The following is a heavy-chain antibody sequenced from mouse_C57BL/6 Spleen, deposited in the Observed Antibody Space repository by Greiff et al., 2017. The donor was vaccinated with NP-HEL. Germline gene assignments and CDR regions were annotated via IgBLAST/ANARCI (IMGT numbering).Heavy chain of an antibody. V-gene: IGHV1-80*01. Sequence: QVQLQQSGAELVKPGASVKISCKASGYAFSSYWMNWVKQRPGKGLEWIGQIYPGDGDTNYNGKFKGKATLTADKSSSTAYMQLSSLTSEDSAVYFCARGYQYYYAMDYWGQGTSVTVSS. D-gene: IGHD2-2*01. J-gene: IGHJ4*01. CDR1: GYAFSSYW. CDR3: ARGYQYYYAMDY. CDR2: IYPGDGDT.